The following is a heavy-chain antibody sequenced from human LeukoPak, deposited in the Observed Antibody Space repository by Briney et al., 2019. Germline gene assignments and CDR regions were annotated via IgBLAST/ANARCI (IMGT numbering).Heavy chain of an antibody. CDR1: GFTVSSNY. CDR3: AREATDYRGAFDI. Sequence: GGSLRLSCAASGFTVSSNYMSWVRQAPGKGLEWVSVIYSGGSTYYADSVKGRFTISRDNSKNTLYLQMNSLRAEDTAVYYCAREATDYRGAFDIWGQGTMVTVSS. J-gene: IGHJ3*02. CDR2: IYSGGST. V-gene: IGHV3-53*01. D-gene: IGHD4-4*01.